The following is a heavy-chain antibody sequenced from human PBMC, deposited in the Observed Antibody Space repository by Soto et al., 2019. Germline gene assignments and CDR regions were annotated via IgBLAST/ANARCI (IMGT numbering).Heavy chain of an antibody. D-gene: IGHD3-3*01. CDR2: ISAYNGNT. V-gene: IGHV1-18*04. Sequence: EASVKVSCKASGYTFTSYGISWVRQAPGQGLEWMGWISAYNGNTNYAQKLQGRVTMTTDTSTSTAYMELRSLRSDDTAVYYCARGPRGGFWSGYAFYYYYGMDVWGQGTTVTVSS. J-gene: IGHJ6*02. CDR3: ARGPRGGFWSGYAFYYYYGMDV. CDR1: GYTFTSYG.